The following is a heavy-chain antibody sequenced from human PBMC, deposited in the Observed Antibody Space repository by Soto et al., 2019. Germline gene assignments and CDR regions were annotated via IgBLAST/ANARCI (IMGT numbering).Heavy chain of an antibody. Sequence: SETLSLTCAVSGGSISSSNWWSWVRQPPGKGLEWIGKIYHSGSTNYNPSLKSRVTISVDTSKNQFSLKLSSVTAADTAVYYCARSPPGDTAMVFDYWGQGTLVTVSS. CDR3: ARSPPGDTAMVFDY. CDR1: GGSISSSNW. J-gene: IGHJ4*02. D-gene: IGHD5-18*01. CDR2: IYHSGST. V-gene: IGHV4-4*02.